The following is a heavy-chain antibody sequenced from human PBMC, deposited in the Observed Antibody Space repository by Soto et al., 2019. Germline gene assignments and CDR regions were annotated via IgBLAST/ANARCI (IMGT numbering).Heavy chain of an antibody. D-gene: IGHD5-12*01. Sequence: SETLPLTCTVSRGSISSGGYYWSWIRQHPGKGLEWIGYIYYSGSTYYNPSLKSRVTISVDTSKNQFSLKLSSVTAADTAVYYCARDWGGYAVAFDIWGQGTMVTVSS. CDR1: RGSISSGGYY. CDR3: ARDWGGYAVAFDI. CDR2: IYYSGST. V-gene: IGHV4-31*03. J-gene: IGHJ3*02.